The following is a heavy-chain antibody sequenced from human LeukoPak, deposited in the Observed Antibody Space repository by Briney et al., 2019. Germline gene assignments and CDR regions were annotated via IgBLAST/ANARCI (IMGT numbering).Heavy chain of an antibody. CDR1: GFTFSSYG. J-gene: IGHJ4*02. CDR2: IWYDGSNK. CDR3: AKVGYGDYYFDY. V-gene: IGHV3-33*06. D-gene: IGHD4-17*01. Sequence: PGRSLRLSCAASGFTFSSYGMHWVRQAPGKGLEGVAVIWYDGSNKYYADSVKGRFTISRDNSKNTLYLQMNSLRAEDTAVYYCAKVGYGDYYFDYWGQGTLVTVSS.